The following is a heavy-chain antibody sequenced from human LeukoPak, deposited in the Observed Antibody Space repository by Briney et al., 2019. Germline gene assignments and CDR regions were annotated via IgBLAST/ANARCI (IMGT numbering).Heavy chain of an antibody. CDR2: INPNSGGT. CDR3: ARQISRYSSGWIYFDY. D-gene: IGHD6-19*01. J-gene: IGHJ4*02. Sequence: ASVKVSCKASGYTFTGYYMHWVRQAPGQGLEWMGWINPNSGGTNYAQKFQGRVTMTRDTSISTAYMELSRLRSDDTAVYYCARQISRYSSGWIYFDYWGQGTLVTVSS. V-gene: IGHV1-2*02. CDR1: GYTFTGYY.